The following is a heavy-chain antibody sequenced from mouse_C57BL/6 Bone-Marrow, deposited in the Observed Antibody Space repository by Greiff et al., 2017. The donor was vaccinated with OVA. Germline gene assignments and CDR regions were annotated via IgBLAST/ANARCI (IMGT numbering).Heavy chain of an antibody. Sequence: EVQLMESGAELVRPGASVKLSCTASGFNIKDDYMHWVKKRPEQGLEWIGWIDPENGDTEYASKFQGKATITADTSSNTAYLQLSSLTSEDTAVYSCTTPLYSGSSYRYFDVWGTGTTVTVPS. V-gene: IGHV14-4*01. CDR3: TTPLYSGSSYRYFDV. CDR1: GFNIKDDY. J-gene: IGHJ1*03. CDR2: IDPENGDT. D-gene: IGHD1-1*01.